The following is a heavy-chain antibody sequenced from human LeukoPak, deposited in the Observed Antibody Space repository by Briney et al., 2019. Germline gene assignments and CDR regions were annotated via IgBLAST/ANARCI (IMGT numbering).Heavy chain of an antibody. Sequence: SVKVSCKASGGTFSSYAFSWVRQAPGQGLEWMGGIIPIFGTTNYAQKLQGRVTMTTDTSTSTAYMELRSLRSDDTAVYYCARDPGYCSGGSCYPQLGDAFDIWGQGTMVTVSS. CDR3: ARDPGYCSGGSCYPQLGDAFDI. V-gene: IGHV1-69*05. J-gene: IGHJ3*02. CDR2: IIPIFGTT. D-gene: IGHD2-15*01. CDR1: GGTFSSYA.